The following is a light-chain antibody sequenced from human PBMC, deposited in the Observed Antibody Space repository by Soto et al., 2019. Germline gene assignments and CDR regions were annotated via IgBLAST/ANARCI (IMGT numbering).Light chain of an antibody. Sequence: QSALTQLASVSASPGQTITISCTGTSSDVGAYDLVSWYPQHPGKVPKLIIHEVSSRPSGVSNRFSGSKSGNTASLTISGLQTEDEADYYCSSHGGSNPFYVFGTGAKVTV. CDR1: SSDVGAYDL. V-gene: IGLV2-14*01. CDR2: EVS. J-gene: IGLJ1*01. CDR3: SSHGGSNPFYV.